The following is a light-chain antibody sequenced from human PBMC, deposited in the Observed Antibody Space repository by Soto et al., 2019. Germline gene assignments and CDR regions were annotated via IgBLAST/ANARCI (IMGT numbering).Light chain of an antibody. V-gene: IGKV3-15*01. Sequence: EIVMTQSPATLSVSPGERATLSCRASQTVRSYLAWFQQKPGQAPSLLIYGASTLATGIPARFSGSGSGTEFTLTISSQQSEDFALYSCQQYNNWPLTFGGGTKVEI. CDR1: QTVRSY. CDR2: GAS. CDR3: QQYNNWPLT. J-gene: IGKJ4*01.